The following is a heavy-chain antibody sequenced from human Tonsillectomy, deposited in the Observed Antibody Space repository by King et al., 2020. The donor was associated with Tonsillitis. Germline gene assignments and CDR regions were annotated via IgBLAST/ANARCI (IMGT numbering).Heavy chain of an antibody. CDR2: TYYRSKWYN. D-gene: IGHD3-22*01. V-gene: IGHV6-1*01. J-gene: IGHJ4*02. Sequence: VQLQESGPGLVKPSQTLSLTCAISGDTVSSNSAAWNWIRQSPSRGLEWLGRTYYRSKWYNDYAVSVRSRITVNADTSRNQFSLHLNSVTPEDTAVYYCARDQPMIVSQHLDCWGQATLATVSS. CDR1: GDTVSSNSAA. CDR3: ARDQPMIVSQHLDC.